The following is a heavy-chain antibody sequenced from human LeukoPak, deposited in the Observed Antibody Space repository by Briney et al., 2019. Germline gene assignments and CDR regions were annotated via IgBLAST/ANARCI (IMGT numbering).Heavy chain of an antibody. CDR3: ARSGYDSSGYYSDAFDI. CDR2: IYYSGST. V-gene: IGHV4-39*07. D-gene: IGHD3-22*01. CDR1: GGSISSNSYY. J-gene: IGHJ3*02. Sequence: SETLSLTCTVSGGSISSNSYYWGWIRQPPGKGLEWIGSIYYSGSTYYNPSLKSRVTISVDTSKNQFSLKLGSVTAADTAVYYCARSGYDSSGYYSDAFDIWGQGTMVTVSS.